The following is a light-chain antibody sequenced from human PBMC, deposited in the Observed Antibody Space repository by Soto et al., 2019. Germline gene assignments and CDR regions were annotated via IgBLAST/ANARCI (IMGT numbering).Light chain of an antibody. V-gene: IGLV2-8*01. J-gene: IGLJ2*01. CDR1: SSDVGAYIH. CDR3: SSYAGSNNHVI. Sequence: QSALTQPPSASGSPGQSVTISCTGTSSDVGAYIHVSWYQQHPGKVPKLMIYEFSKRPSGVPDRFSGSKSGNTASLTVSGLQAEDEATYYCSSYAGSNNHVIFGGGTKLTVX. CDR2: EFS.